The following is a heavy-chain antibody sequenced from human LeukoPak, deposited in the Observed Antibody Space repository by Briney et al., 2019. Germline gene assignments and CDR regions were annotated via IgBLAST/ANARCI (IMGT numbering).Heavy chain of an antibody. CDR2: INPNSGGT. V-gene: IGHV1-2*06. D-gene: IGHD1-26*01. J-gene: IGHJ4*02. Sequence: ASVKVSCKASGYTFTGYYMRWVRQAPGQGLEWMGRINPNSGGTNYAQKFQGRVTMTRDTSISTAYMELSRLRSDDTAVYYCARYITVGATYQHFDYWGQGTLVTVSS. CDR3: ARYITVGATYQHFDY. CDR1: GYTFTGYY.